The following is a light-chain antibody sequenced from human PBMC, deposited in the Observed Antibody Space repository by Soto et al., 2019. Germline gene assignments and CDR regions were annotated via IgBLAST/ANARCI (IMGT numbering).Light chain of an antibody. J-gene: IGLJ1*01. CDR2: EVT. CDR3: CSYAGSNVFV. V-gene: IGLV1-51*01. Sequence: QSVLTQPPSVSTAPGQKVTISCSGSSSNIGNNYVSWYQQLPGTAPKLIIYEVTKRPSGVSNRFSGSKSGNTASLTISGLQAEDEGDYHCCSYAGSNVFVFGTGTKVTV. CDR1: SSNIGNNY.